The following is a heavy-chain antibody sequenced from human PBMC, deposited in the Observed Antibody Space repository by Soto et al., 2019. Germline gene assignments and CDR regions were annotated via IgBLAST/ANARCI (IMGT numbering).Heavy chain of an antibody. J-gene: IGHJ3*02. CDR2: IIPIFGTA. V-gene: IGHV1-69*13. CDR3: ARPQTGYCSGGSCYSGGAFDI. D-gene: IGHD2-15*01. Sequence: SVEVSCKXSGGTFSSYAISWVRQAPGQGLEWMGGIIPIFGTANYAQKFQGRVTITADESTSTAYMELSSLRSEDTAVYYCARPQTGYCSGGSCYSGGAFDIWGQGTMVTVSS. CDR1: GGTFSSYA.